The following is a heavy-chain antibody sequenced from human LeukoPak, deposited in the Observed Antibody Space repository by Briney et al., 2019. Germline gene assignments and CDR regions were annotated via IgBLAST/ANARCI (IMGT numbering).Heavy chain of an antibody. J-gene: IGHJ4*02. Sequence: SGTLSLTCAVSGDSLNTNTWWSWVRPPPGKGLEWTGEIFHSGSTNYHPSLESRLTISMDKSKNSFSLRLTSVTAADTAVYYCAREIFGARAFQYWGQGILVTVSS. D-gene: IGHD3-3*01. CDR1: GDSLNTNTW. CDR3: AREIFGARAFQY. CDR2: IFHSGST. V-gene: IGHV4-4*02.